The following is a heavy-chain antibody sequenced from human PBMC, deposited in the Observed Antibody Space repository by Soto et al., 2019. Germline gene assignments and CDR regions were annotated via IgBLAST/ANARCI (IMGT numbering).Heavy chain of an antibody. V-gene: IGHV5-51*01. J-gene: IGHJ4*02. D-gene: IGHD3-22*01. Sequence: GESLKISCKGSGYSFTSYWTGWVRQMPGKGLEWMGIIYPGDSDTRYSPSFQGQVTISADKSISTAYLQWSSLKASDTAMYYCATPGPRYYYDSSGYHLDYWGQGTLVTVSS. CDR1: GYSFTSYW. CDR2: IYPGDSDT. CDR3: ATPGPRYYYDSSGYHLDY.